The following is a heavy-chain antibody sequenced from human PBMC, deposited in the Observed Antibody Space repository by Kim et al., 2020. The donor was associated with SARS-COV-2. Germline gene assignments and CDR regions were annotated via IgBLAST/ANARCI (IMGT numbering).Heavy chain of an antibody. V-gene: IGHV1-24*01. J-gene: IGHJ6*02. CDR1: GYTLTELS. D-gene: IGHD1-26*01. Sequence: ASVKVSCKVSGYTLTELSMHWVRQAPGKGLEWMGGFDPEDGETIYAQKFLGRVTMTEDTSTDTAYMELSSLRSEDTAVYYCATSLGDDYYYGMDVWGQGTTVTVSS. CDR3: ATSLGDDYYYGMDV. CDR2: FDPEDGET.